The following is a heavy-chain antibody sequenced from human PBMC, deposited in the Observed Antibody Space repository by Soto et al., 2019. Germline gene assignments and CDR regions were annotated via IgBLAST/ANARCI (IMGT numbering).Heavy chain of an antibody. CDR3: ARGTIAVAGYYFDY. CDR2: ISGSGGST. Sequence: PGGSLRLSCAASGLIFSSYAMSWVRQAPGKGLEWVSGISGSGGSTYYADSVKGRFTISRDNSKNTLYLQMNGLRAEDTAVYYCARGTIAVAGYYFDYWGQGTLVTVSS. D-gene: IGHD6-19*01. J-gene: IGHJ4*02. CDR1: GLIFSSYA. V-gene: IGHV3-23*01.